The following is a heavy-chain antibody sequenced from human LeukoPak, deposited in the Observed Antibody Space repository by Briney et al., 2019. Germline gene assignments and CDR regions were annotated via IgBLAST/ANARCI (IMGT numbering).Heavy chain of an antibody. V-gene: IGHV1-18*01. D-gene: IGHD3-10*01. CDR2: ISPYNGNT. CDR3: ARDYYYGSGSYYKVDY. J-gene: IGHJ4*02. Sequence: ASVKVSCKASGYTFTSYGISWVRQAPGQGLEWMGWISPYNGNTNYAQKLQGRVTMTTDTSTSTAYMELRSLRSDDTAVYYCARDYYYGSGSYYKVDYWGQGTLVTVSS. CDR1: GYTFTSYG.